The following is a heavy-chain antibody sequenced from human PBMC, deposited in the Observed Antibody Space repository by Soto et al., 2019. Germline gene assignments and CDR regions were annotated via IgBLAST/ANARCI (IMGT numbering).Heavy chain of an antibody. CDR1: GGSISSSGYY. J-gene: IGHJ6*03. CDR3: ASIYTRYCSSTSCYAANRGYYYYYMDV. D-gene: IGHD2-2*01. Sequence: QLQLQESGPGLVKPSETLSLTCTVSGGSISSSGYYWGWIRQPPGKGLEWIGSIYYSGSTYYNPSLKSRVTISVDTSKNQFSLKLSSVTAADTAVYYCASIYTRYCSSTSCYAANRGYYYYYMDVWGKGTTVTVSS. V-gene: IGHV4-39*01. CDR2: IYYSGST.